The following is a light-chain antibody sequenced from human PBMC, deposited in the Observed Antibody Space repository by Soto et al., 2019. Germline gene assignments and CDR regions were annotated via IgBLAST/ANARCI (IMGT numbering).Light chain of an antibody. V-gene: IGLV1-51*01. CDR1: SSNIGNNY. CDR3: GTWDSSLSARV. CDR2: DNN. J-gene: IGLJ3*02. Sequence: QSVLTQPPSVSAAPGQKVTISCSGSSSNIGNNYVSWYQQLPGTAPKLLIYDNNKRPSGIPDRFSGSKSGTSATLGITGLQTGDEGDYYCGTWDSSLSARVFGGGTKLTVL.